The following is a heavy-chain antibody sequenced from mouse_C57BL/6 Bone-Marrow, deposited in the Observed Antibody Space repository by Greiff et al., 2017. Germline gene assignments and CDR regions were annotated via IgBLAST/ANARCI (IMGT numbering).Heavy chain of an antibody. CDR3: ARHEGLRRRYYFDY. CDR2: ITSDGGST. J-gene: IGHJ2*01. CDR1: EYEFPSHD. D-gene: IGHD2-4*01. V-gene: IGHV5-2*01. Sequence: EVKLMESGGGLVQPGESLKLSCESNEYEFPSHDMSWVRKTPEKRLELVAAITSDGGSTYYPDTMERRFIISRDNTKKTLYLQMSSLRSEDTALYYCARHEGLRRRYYFDYWGQGTTLTVSA.